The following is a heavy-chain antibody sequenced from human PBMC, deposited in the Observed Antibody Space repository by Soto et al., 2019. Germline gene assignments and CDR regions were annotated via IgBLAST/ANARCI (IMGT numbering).Heavy chain of an antibody. CDR1: GFTVSSTNY. CDR3: HGYGY. V-gene: IGHV3-53*01. CDR2: IYSGGTT. J-gene: IGHJ4*02. D-gene: IGHD5-12*01. Sequence: EVQLVESGGGLIQPGGSLRLSCVVSGFTVSSTNYMSWVRQAPGKGLECVSVIYSGGTTFYAASVKGRFTISRDNSKNTLYIQMNSLRAEDTAVYYCHGYGYWGQGTLVTVSS.